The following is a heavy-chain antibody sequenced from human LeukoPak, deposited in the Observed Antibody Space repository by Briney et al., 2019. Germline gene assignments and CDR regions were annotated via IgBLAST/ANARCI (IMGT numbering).Heavy chain of an antibody. J-gene: IGHJ4*02. V-gene: IGHV3-21*01. CDR3: ASLAVAGSVGC. D-gene: IGHD6-19*01. CDR2: ISSSSSYI. Sequence: PGGSLRLSCAASGFAFSSYSMNWVRQAPGKGLEWVSSISSSSSYIYYADSVKGRFTISRDNAKNSLYLQMNSLRAEDTAVYYCASLAVAGSVGCWGQGTLVTVSS. CDR1: GFAFSSYS.